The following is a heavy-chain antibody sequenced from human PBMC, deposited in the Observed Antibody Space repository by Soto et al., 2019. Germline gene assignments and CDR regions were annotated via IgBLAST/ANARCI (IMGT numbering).Heavy chain of an antibody. Sequence: GGSLRLSCAASGFTFSGSAMHWVRQASGKGLEWVGRIRSKANSYAIAYAASVKGRFTISRDDSKNTAYLQMNSLKTEDTAVYYCTRHLYCSGGSCYFEGDAFDIWGQGTMVTVSS. CDR2: IRSKANSYAI. J-gene: IGHJ3*02. CDR3: TRHLYCSGGSCYFEGDAFDI. V-gene: IGHV3-73*01. CDR1: GFTFSGSA. D-gene: IGHD2-15*01.